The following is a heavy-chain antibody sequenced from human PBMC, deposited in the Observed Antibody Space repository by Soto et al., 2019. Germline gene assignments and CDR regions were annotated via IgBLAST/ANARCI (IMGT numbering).Heavy chain of an antibody. CDR3: AREPDDCYWCRDY. CDR1: GFTFTSFS. Sequence: EVQLLESGGGLVQPGGSLRLSCAASGFTFTSFSMSWVRQAPGKGLEWVSLISASGETTYYADSVKGRFTISRDTSKNTLYLQMSSLRTEDTAIYFCAREPDDCYWCRDYWGQGSLVTVSS. J-gene: IGHJ4*02. V-gene: IGHV3-23*01. CDR2: ISASGETT. D-gene: IGHD2-21*02.